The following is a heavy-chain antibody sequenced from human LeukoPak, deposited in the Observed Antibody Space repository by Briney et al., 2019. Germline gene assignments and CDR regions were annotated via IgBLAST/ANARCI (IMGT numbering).Heavy chain of an antibody. CDR1: GFTVGSNY. J-gene: IGHJ6*02. D-gene: IGHD3-10*01. CDR2: IYSGGST. CDR3: ARENGSGSYYGLYYYGMDV. V-gene: IGHV3-53*04. Sequence: GGSLRLSCAASGFTVGSNYMSWVRQAPGKGLEWVSVIYSGGSTYYADSVKGRFTTSRHNSKNTLYLQMNSLRAEDTAVYYCARENGSGSYYGLYYYGMDVWGQGTTVTVSS.